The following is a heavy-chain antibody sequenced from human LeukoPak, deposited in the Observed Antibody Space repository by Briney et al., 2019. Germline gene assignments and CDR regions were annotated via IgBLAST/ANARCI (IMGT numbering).Heavy chain of an antibody. V-gene: IGHV3-21*01. CDR3: ARTITVASFDC. CDR1: GFTFDSYS. CDR2: ISGSGSYK. D-gene: IGHD6-19*01. Sequence: GGSLRLSCAASGFTFDSYSMNWVRQAPGKGLEWVSSISGSGSYKYYADSVKGRFTISRDNAKNSLYLQINCLRAEDTAVYYCARTITVASFDCWGQGTLVTVSS. J-gene: IGHJ4*02.